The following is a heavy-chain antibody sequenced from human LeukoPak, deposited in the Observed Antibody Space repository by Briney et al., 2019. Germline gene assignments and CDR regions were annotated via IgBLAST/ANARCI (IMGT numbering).Heavy chain of an antibody. CDR2: ISGSGGST. J-gene: IGHJ4*02. V-gene: IGHV3-23*01. Sequence: GGSLRLSCAASGFTFSSYSMSWVRQAPGKGLEWVSAISGSGGSTYYADSVKGRFTISRDNSKNTLYLQMNSLRAEDTAVYYCAKGTMIVVVYYFDYWGQGTLVTVSS. D-gene: IGHD3-22*01. CDR3: AKGTMIVVVYYFDY. CDR1: GFTFSSYS.